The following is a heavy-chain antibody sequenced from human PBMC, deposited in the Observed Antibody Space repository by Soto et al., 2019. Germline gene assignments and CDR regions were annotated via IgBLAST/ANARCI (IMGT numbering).Heavy chain of an antibody. D-gene: IGHD3-22*01. Sequence: SETLSLTCTVSGGSISSAGYYWSWIRQHPGKGLEWIGYIYYSGSTYYNPSLKSRVTISVDTSKNQFSLKLSSVTAADTAVYYCARDRAYYESSGLYFDYWGQGTLVTVSS. J-gene: IGHJ4*02. CDR2: IYYSGST. CDR3: ARDRAYYESSGLYFDY. CDR1: GGSISSAGYY. V-gene: IGHV4-31*03.